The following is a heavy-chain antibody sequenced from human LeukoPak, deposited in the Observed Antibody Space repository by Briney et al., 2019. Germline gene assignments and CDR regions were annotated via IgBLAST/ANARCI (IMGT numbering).Heavy chain of an antibody. CDR3: ARTNRKIVIAAALDY. CDR2: ISSSSSNI. V-gene: IGHV3-21*01. J-gene: IGHJ4*02. Sequence: PGGSLRLSCAASGFTFSSYSMNWVRQAPGKGLEWVSSISSSSSNIYYADSVKGRFTISRDNAKNSLYLQMNSLRAEDTAVYYCARTNRKIVIAAALDYWGQGTLVTVSS. CDR1: GFTFSSYS. D-gene: IGHD6-13*01.